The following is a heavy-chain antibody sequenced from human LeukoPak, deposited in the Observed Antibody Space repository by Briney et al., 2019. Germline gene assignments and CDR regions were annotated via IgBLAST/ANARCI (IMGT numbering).Heavy chain of an antibody. D-gene: IGHD3-22*01. CDR3: ARHPHYYDSSGQVVVYYFDY. V-gene: IGHV5-51*01. CDR2: IYPGDSDT. Sequence: GESLKISCKGSGYSFTSYWIGWVRQMPGKGLEWMGIIYPGDSDTRYSPSFQGQVTISADKSISTAYLQWSSLKASDTAMYYCARHPHYYDSSGQVVVYYFDYWGQATLVTVSS. J-gene: IGHJ4*02. CDR1: GYSFTSYW.